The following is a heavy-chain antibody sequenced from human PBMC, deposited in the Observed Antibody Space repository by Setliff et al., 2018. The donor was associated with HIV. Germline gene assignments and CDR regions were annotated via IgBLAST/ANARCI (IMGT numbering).Heavy chain of an antibody. D-gene: IGHD2-2*01. J-gene: IGHJ5*02. CDR2: IDPGDSDT. CDR3: ARQGGYCSSTSCENWFDP. V-gene: IGHV5-51*01. CDR1: GYSFTSYW. Sequence: ESLKISCKGSGYSFTSYWITWVRQMPGKGLEWMGRIDPGDSDTRYSPSFQGQVTISADKSISTAYLQWSSLKASDTAMYYCARQGGYCSSTSCENWFDPWGQGTLVTVSS.